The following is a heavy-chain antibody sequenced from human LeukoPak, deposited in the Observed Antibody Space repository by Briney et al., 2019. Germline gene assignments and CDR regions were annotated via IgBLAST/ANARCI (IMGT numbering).Heavy chain of an antibody. CDR3: ARVGEESIWFGELYHSKPFDY. J-gene: IGHJ4*02. CDR1: GFTFSSYW. D-gene: IGHD3-10*01. CDR2: IKQDGSEK. V-gene: IGHV3-7*01. Sequence: GGSLRLSCAASGFTFSSYWMSWVRQAPGKGLEWVANIKQDGSEKYYVDSVKGRFTISGDNAKNSLYLQMNSLRAEDTAVYYCARVGEESIWFGELYHSKPFDYWGQGTLVTVSS.